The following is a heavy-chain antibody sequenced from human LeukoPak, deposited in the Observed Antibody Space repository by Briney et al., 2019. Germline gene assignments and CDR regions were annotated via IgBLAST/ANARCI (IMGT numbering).Heavy chain of an antibody. CDR2: ISWDGGST. D-gene: IGHD3-10*01. CDR3: AKDIRGYYYTDV. Sequence: GGSLRLSCAASGFTFDDYAMHWVRQAPGKGLEWVSLISWDGGSTYYADSVKGRFTISRDNSKNSLYLQMNSLRAEDTALYYCAKDIRGYYYTDVWGKGTTVTVSS. V-gene: IGHV3-43D*03. CDR1: GFTFDDYA. J-gene: IGHJ6*03.